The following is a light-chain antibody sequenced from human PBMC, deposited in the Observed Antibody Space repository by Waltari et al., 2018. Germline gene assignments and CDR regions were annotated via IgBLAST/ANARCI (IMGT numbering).Light chain of an antibody. CDR1: QSITSH. CDR3: QQSYITPYT. CDR2: TAS. V-gene: IGKV1-39*01. Sequence: DIQMTQAPSSLSASVGDRVTMTCRASQSITSHLNWFQQQPGKAPKLLIHTASSLQSWVPSRFSGSGSGTHFTLTSTSLQPEDFATYFCQQSYITPYTFGQGTKLEIK. J-gene: IGKJ2*01.